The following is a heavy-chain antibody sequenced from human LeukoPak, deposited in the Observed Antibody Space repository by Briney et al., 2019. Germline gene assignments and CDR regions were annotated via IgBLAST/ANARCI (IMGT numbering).Heavy chain of an antibody. Sequence: SETLSLTCTVSGDSISSGSYYWNWIRQPAGKGLEWIGRVYRNGNINYNPSLKSRVTISPDTSKNQFPLKLTSVTAADTAVYYCASLGSNDYWGQGTLVTVSS. V-gene: IGHV4-61*02. J-gene: IGHJ4*02. CDR3: ASLGSNDY. D-gene: IGHD2-2*01. CDR2: VYRNGNI. CDR1: GDSISSGSYY.